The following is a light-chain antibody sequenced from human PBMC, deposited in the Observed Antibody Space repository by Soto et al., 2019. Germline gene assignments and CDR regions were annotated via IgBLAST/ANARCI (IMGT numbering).Light chain of an antibody. CDR2: KAS. Sequence: DIQMTQSPSTLSASVGDRVTITCRASQNINNKLAWYQQKPGKAPNLLIYKASSLESGVPSRFSGSGSGTDFTLTISSLQPDDFATYYCLQYIVYSSFGQGTKVEIK. CDR1: QNINNK. CDR3: LQYIVYSS. V-gene: IGKV1-5*03. J-gene: IGKJ1*01.